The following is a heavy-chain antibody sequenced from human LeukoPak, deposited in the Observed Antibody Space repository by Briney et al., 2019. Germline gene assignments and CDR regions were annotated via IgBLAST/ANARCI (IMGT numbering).Heavy chain of an antibody. CDR2: ISSSGSTI. V-gene: IGHV3-48*03. Sequence: GGSLRLSCAASGFTFSSYEMNWVRQAPGKGLEWVSYISSSGSTIYYADSVKGRFTISRDNAKNSLYLQMNSLRAEDTAVYYCARRGSSWYEGFDYWGQGTLVTVSS. J-gene: IGHJ4*02. CDR1: GFTFSSYE. D-gene: IGHD6-13*01. CDR3: ARRGSSWYEGFDY.